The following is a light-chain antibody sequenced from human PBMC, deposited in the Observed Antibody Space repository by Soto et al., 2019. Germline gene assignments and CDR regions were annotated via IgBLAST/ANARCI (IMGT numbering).Light chain of an antibody. Sequence: EIVLTHSPAPLSLSPGQIATLSCRASPSVSNHLGWYQQKHGQAPRLLIYDASNRATAIPARFSGSGSGTDFTLTSSSLEPEDFAVYYGQKSGTFGQGTRLEIK. CDR3: QKSGT. CDR2: DAS. V-gene: IGKV3-11*01. CDR1: PSVSNH. J-gene: IGKJ5*01.